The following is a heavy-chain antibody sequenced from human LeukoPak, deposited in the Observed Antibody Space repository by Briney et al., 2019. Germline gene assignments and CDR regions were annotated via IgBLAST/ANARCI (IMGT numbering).Heavy chain of an antibody. CDR2: IHYSGST. CDR1: GGSISSYY. J-gene: IGHJ4*02. D-gene: IGHD3-22*01. CDR3: ARSFNSSGYYYYFDY. V-gene: IGHV4-59*01. Sequence: SETLSLTCTVSGGSISSYYWSWIRQSPGKGLEWIGYIHYSGSTNYNPSLKSRVTISVDTSRNQFSLKLSSVTAADTAVYYCARSFNSSGYYYYFDYWGQGTLVTVSS.